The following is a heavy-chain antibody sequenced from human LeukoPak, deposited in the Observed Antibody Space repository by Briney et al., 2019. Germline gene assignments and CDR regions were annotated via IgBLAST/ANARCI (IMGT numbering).Heavy chain of an antibody. J-gene: IGHJ4*02. CDR3: ARVDSSSTNFDY. CDR2: IYYSGST. Sequence: PSETLSLTCAVYGGSFSGYYWSWIRQPPGKGLEWIGYIYYSGSTYYNPSLKSRVTISVDTSKNQFSLKLSSVTAADTAVYYCARVDSSSTNFDYWGQGTLVTVSS. CDR1: GGSFSGYY. V-gene: IGHV4-34*09. D-gene: IGHD6-13*01.